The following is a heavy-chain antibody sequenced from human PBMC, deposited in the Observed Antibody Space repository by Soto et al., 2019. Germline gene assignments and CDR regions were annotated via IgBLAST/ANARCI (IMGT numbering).Heavy chain of an antibody. D-gene: IGHD6-19*01. V-gene: IGHV3-7*01. J-gene: IGHJ4*02. CDR3: TGSSGWRLDY. CDR2: IKQDGSET. CDR1: GFTFSNYW. Sequence: EVQLVESGGGLVQPGGSLRLSCAVSGFTFSNYWMNWVRQAPGKGLEWVAIIKQDGSETHYVDSVRGRFTISRDKDKNAVYLQMSSLRAEDTAVYYCTGSSGWRLDYWGQGTRVTVSS.